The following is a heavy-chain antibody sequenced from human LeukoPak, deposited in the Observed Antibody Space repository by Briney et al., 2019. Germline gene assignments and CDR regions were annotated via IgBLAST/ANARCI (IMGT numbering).Heavy chain of an antibody. CDR2: IRAYNGNT. J-gene: IGHJ6*02. CDR1: GYTFTSYG. CDR3: ARDRPDYYYDSSGYPYGMDV. D-gene: IGHD3-22*01. Sequence: ASVKVSCKASGYTFTSYGISWVRQAPGQGLEWMGWIRAYNGNTNYAQKLQGRVTMTTDTSTSTAYMELRSLRSDDTAVYYCARDRPDYYYDSSGYPYGMDVWGQGTTVTVSS. V-gene: IGHV1-18*01.